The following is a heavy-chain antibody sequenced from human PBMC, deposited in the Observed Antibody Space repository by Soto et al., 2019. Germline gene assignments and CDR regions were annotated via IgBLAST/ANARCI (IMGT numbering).Heavy chain of an antibody. J-gene: IGHJ5*02. CDR1: SDSISSSTYY. D-gene: IGHD2-2*01. V-gene: IGHV4-39*01. CDR3: ARQGRVVIPSTMAKWFDP. Sequence: SETLSLTCTVSSDSISSSTYYWGWIRQPPGKGLEWIGTIFYTGSTYYNPSLESRVTISVDTSKNQFSLRLSSVTAADTAVYYCARQGRVVIPSTMAKWFDPWGQGTLVTVSS. CDR2: IFYTGST.